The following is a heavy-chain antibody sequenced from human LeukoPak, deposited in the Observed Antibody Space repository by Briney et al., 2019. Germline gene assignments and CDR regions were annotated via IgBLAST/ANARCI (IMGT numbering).Heavy chain of an antibody. CDR2: LPAGGSA. CDR1: GFTVSGSH. D-gene: IGHD3-9*01. V-gene: IGHV3-66*01. Sequence: PGGSLRLSCAPPGFTVSGSHMSWVRQAPGRGLEWVSVLPAGGSAFYADSVKGRFTISRDDSKNTLYVQMNSLRADDTAVYYCASAEDTTGYLTWWGQGTLVTVSS. CDR3: ASAEDTTGYLTW. J-gene: IGHJ4*02.